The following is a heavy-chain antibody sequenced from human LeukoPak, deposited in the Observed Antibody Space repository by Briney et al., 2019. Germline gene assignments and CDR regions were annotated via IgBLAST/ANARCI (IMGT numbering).Heavy chain of an antibody. CDR1: GYSISSGYY. D-gene: IGHD6-19*01. V-gene: IGHV4-38-2*02. CDR2: IYHSGST. Sequence: SETLSLTCTVSGYSISSGYYWGWIRQPPGKGLEWIGSIYHSGSTYYNPSLKSRVTISVDTSKNQFSLKLSSVTAADTAVYYCARPLLIHSYSSGWYAHYWGQGTLVTVSS. J-gene: IGHJ4*02. CDR3: ARPLLIHSYSSGWYAHY.